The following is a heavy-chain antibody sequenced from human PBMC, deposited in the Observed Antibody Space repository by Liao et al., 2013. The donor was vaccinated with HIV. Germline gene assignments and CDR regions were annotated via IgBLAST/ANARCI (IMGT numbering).Heavy chain of an antibody. Sequence: QVHLHESGPGLVKPSETLSLTCTVSTGSITTYYWNWIRQSAGKGLEWIGRIHPTGNTNYNPSLERRVSISVDSSTNRFSLMLTSVTAADTAVYYCARGTDFDYWGLGTQVTVSS. CDR3: ARGTDFDY. J-gene: IGHJ4*02. CDR1: TGSITTYY. CDR2: IHPTGNT. V-gene: IGHV4-4*07.